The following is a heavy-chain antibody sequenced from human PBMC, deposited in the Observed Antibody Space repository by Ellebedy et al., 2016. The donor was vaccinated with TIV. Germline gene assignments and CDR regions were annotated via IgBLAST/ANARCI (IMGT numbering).Heavy chain of an antibody. CDR2: IIPILGIA. Sequence: AASVKVSCKASGYTFTSYGISWVRQAPGQGLEWMGRIIPILGIANYAQKFQGRVTITADKSTSTAYMELSSLRSEDTAVYYCASRDGYNSGYDYWGQGTLVTVSS. CDR1: GYTFTSYG. J-gene: IGHJ4*02. V-gene: IGHV1-69*04. D-gene: IGHD5-24*01. CDR3: ASRDGYNSGYDY.